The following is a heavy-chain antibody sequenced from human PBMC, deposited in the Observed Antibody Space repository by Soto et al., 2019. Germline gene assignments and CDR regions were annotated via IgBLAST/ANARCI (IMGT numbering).Heavy chain of an antibody. Sequence: ASVKVSCKASGYTFTSYDINWVRQATGQGLEWMGWMNPNSGNTGYAQKFQGRVTMTRNTSISTAYMELSSLRSEDTAVYYCARDGVDGSGSYYFHYYYFMDVWGKGTPVTVS. CDR2: MNPNSGNT. V-gene: IGHV1-8*01. J-gene: IGHJ6*03. CDR3: ARDGVDGSGSYYFHYYYFMDV. CDR1: GYTFTSYD. D-gene: IGHD3-10*01.